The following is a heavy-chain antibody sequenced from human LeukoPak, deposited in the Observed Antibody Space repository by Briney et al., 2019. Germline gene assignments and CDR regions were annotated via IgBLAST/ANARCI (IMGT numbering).Heavy chain of an antibody. J-gene: IGHJ5*02. D-gene: IGHD1-1*01. CDR3: ATQLVSAGWFDP. Sequence: SETLSLTCTVSGGSISSYYWSWIRQPAGKGLEWIGRIYTSGSTNYNPSLKSRVTTSVDTSKNQFSLKLSSVTAADTAVYYCATQLVSAGWFDPWGQGTLVTVSS. CDR1: GGSISSYY. CDR2: IYTSGST. V-gene: IGHV4-4*07.